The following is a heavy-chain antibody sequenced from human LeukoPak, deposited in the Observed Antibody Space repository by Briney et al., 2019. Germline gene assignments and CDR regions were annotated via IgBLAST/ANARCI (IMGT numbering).Heavy chain of an antibody. J-gene: IGHJ4*02. CDR3: VRVPLYGERDY. Sequence: SETLSLTCTLSGGSISRGGYYWSWIRQHPGRGLEWIGDIYYSGSTYYHPSLKSRVTISVDTSKIQFSLKLSSVTAADTAVYYCVRVPLYGERDYWGQGPLVTVSS. D-gene: IGHD3-10*01. CDR2: IYYSGST. V-gene: IGHV4-31*03. CDR1: GGSISRGGYY.